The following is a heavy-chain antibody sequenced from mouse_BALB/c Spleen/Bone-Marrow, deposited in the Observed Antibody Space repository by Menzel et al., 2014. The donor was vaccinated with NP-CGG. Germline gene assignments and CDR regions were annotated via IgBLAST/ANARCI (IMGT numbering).Heavy chain of an antibody. CDR1: GYTFTSYI. CDR2: INPYNDGT. J-gene: IGHJ2*01. Sequence: QLQQSGPELVKTGASVKMSCKAYGYTFTSYILHWVKKKPGQGLEWIGYINPYNDGTKYNEKFKGKATLTSDKFSSATDMELSSLTSEDSAVYYCARGGGHYFDYWGQGTTLTVSS. CDR3: ARGGGHYFDY. V-gene: IGHV1-14*01.